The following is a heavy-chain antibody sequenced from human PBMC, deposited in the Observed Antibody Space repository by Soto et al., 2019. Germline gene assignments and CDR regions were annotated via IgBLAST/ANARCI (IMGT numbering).Heavy chain of an antibody. V-gene: IGHV4-34*01. J-gene: IGHJ4*02. Sequence: PSETLSLTFAVYGESFSAYHWSWIRQPPGKGLEWIGEISHSGSTNYNPSLKSRVTISVDTSKYQFSLKLRSLTAADTAVYYCARGLGGRSDFWGQGNLVTVSS. CDR2: ISHSGST. CDR1: GESFSAYH. CDR3: ARGLGGRSDF.